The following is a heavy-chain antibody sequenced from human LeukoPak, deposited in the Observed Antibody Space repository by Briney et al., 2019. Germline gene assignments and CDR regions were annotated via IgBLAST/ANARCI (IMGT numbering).Heavy chain of an antibody. CDR3: ARDFRVLVVGNWFDP. CDR1: GYTFTSYG. Sequence: ASVKVSCKASGYTFTSYGLSWVRQAPGQGLEWMGIINPSGGSTSYAQKFQGRVTMTRDTSTSTVYMELSSLRSEDTAVYYCARDFRVLVVGNWFDPWGQGTLVTVSS. CDR2: INPSGGST. D-gene: IGHD1-26*01. J-gene: IGHJ5*02. V-gene: IGHV1-46*01.